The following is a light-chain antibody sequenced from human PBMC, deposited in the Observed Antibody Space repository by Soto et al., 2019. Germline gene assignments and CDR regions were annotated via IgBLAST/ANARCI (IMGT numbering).Light chain of an antibody. CDR1: SSNIGKNT. V-gene: IGLV1-44*01. CDR2: TDN. J-gene: IGLJ1*01. Sequence: QSVLTQPPSASWTPGQRVTISCSGGSSNIGKNTVNWYQQLPGTAPKLLISTDNQRPSGVPDRFSASTSVTSGSLAISGLQSGDEAHYYCASWDESLNGFVFGAGTKRTVL. CDR3: ASWDESLNGFV.